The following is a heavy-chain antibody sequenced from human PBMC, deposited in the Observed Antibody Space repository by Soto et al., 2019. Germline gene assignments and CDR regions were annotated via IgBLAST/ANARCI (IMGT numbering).Heavy chain of an antibody. V-gene: IGHV4-59*01. CDR2: IYYSGST. Sequence: SETLSLTCTVSGGSISSYYWSWIRQPPGKGLEWIGYIYYSGSTNYNPSLKSRVTISVDTSKNQFSLKLSSVTAADTAVYYCARGALLWFGEFPYFDYWGQGTLVTVSS. D-gene: IGHD3-10*01. J-gene: IGHJ4*02. CDR3: ARGALLWFGEFPYFDY. CDR1: GGSISSYY.